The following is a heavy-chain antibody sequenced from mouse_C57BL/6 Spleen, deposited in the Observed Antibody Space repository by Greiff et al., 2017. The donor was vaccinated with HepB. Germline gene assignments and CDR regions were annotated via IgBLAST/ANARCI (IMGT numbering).Heavy chain of an antibody. CDR3: AGGFYYYGSSYGGFAY. D-gene: IGHD1-1*01. V-gene: IGHV1-26*01. Sequence: VQLQHSGPELVKPGASVKISCKASGYTFTDYYMHWVKQSPGKSLEWIGDINPNNGGTSYNQKFKGKATLTVDKSSSTAYMELRSLTSADSAVYYGAGGFYYYGSSYGGFAYWGQGTLVTVSA. CDR2: INPNNGGT. J-gene: IGHJ3*01. CDR1: GYTFTDYY.